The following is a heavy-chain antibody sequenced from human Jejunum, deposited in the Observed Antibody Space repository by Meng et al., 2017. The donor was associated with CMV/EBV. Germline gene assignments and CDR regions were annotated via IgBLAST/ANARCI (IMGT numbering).Heavy chain of an antibody. CDR2: SRNRGTSHTT. Sequence: WVRPAPGKGLEWVGRSRNRGTSHTTEYAASVKGRFSISRDDSKNSVNLQMNSLKTEDTAVYYCARDQWLDYWGQGTLVTVSS. V-gene: IGHV3-72*01. D-gene: IGHD6-19*01. CDR3: ARDQWLDY. J-gene: IGHJ4*02.